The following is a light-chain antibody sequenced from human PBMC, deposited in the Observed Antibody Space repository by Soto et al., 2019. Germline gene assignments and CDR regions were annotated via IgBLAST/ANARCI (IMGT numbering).Light chain of an antibody. J-gene: IGKJ2*01. V-gene: IGKV3-20*01. CDR2: GAS. CDR3: QQYGSSPPYT. CDR1: QSVSSSY. Sequence: EIVLTQSPGTLSLSPGERATLSCRASQSVSSSYLAWYQQKPGQAPRLLIYGASIRATGIPDRFSGSGSGTDFSIIISRLEPEDFAVYYCQQYGSSPPYTFGQGTKLEIK.